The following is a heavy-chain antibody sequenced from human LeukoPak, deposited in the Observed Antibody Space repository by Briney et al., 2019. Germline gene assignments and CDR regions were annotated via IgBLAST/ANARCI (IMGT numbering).Heavy chain of an antibody. Sequence: LETLSLTCTVSVGSLSGYSWSWIRQPPGKGLVWIGYNYYSRRTTNNPSLKSRLTITLIPSKNQFPLKRSTVAAADTAVYYCARDSSGDFDYWGQGTLVTVSS. CDR2: NYYSRRT. J-gene: IGHJ4*02. D-gene: IGHD3-22*01. CDR1: VGSLSGYS. CDR3: ARDSSGDFDY. V-gene: IGHV4-59*01.